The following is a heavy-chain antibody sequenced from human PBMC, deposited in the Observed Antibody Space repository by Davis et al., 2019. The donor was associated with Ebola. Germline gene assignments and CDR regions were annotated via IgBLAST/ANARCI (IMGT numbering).Heavy chain of an antibody. CDR1: GFTFDDYA. D-gene: IGHD6-13*01. CDR3: AKDTPPRSSWYVSAFDI. V-gene: IGHV3-9*01. J-gene: IGHJ3*02. Sequence: PGGSLRLSCAASGFTFDDYAMHWVRQAPGKGLEWVSGISWNSGSIGYADSVKGRFTISRDNAKNSLYLQMNSLRAEDTALYYCAKDTPPRSSWYVSAFDIWGQGTMVTVSS. CDR2: ISWNSGSI.